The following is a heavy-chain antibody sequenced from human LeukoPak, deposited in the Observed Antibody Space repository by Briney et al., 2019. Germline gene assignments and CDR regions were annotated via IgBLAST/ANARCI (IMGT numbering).Heavy chain of an antibody. CDR2: IYSGGGT. Sequence: GGSLRLSCAASGFTLSAEYMSWVRQAPGRGLEWVSVIYSGGGTYYANSVKGGFTISRDTSKNTLFLQLSSLRAEDTAMYHCARGGPAYGGNHNWFDPWGQGTLVTVSS. J-gene: IGHJ5*02. CDR1: GFTLSAEY. CDR3: ARGGPAYGGNHNWFDP. D-gene: IGHD4-23*01. V-gene: IGHV3-53*01.